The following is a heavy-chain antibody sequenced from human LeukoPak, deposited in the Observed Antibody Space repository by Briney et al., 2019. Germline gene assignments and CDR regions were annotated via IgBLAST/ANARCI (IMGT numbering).Heavy chain of an antibody. CDR3: ARRVDATRWFDP. CDR1: GLTFSNYF. V-gene: IGHV3-74*03. Sequence: GGSLRLSCAASGLTFSNYFMHWVRQAPGRGLVWVSRINPDGTNTMYAGSVKGRFTISRDNAKNILYLQMNSLRDDDTAVYYCARRVDATRWFDPWGQGTLVTVSS. CDR2: INPDGTNT. J-gene: IGHJ5*02. D-gene: IGHD2-15*01.